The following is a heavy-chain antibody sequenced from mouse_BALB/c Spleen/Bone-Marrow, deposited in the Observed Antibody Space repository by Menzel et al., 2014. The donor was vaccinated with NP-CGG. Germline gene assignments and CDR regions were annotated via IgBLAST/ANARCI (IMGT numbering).Heavy chain of an antibody. CDR2: ISYSGST. CDR3: ARSSSTGTPFAY. D-gene: IGHD4-1*02. Sequence: EVQLVESGPSLVKPSQPLSLTCSVTGDSITSGYWNWIRKFPGNRLEFMGYISYSGSTYYNPSLKSRISITRDTSKNLYSLQLNSVTTEDTATYYCARSSSTGTPFAYWGQGTTLTVSS. J-gene: IGHJ2*01. CDR1: GDSITSGY. V-gene: IGHV3-8*02.